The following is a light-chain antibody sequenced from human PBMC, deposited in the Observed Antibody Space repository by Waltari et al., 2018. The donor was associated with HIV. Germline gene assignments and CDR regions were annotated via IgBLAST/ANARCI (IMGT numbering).Light chain of an antibody. Sequence: QSALTQPAYVSGSHGQSISISCTGTRRDVGGYNYVPWYQQYAGKAPKLMIYDVSNRPSGVSNHFSGSKSGNTASLTISGLQAEDEADYYCSSYTSSSTLVFGGGTKLTVL. V-gene: IGLV2-14*01. J-gene: IGLJ2*01. CDR2: DVS. CDR3: SSYTSSSTLV. CDR1: RRDVGGYNY.